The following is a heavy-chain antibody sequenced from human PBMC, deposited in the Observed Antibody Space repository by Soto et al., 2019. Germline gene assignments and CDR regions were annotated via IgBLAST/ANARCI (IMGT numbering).Heavy chain of an antibody. CDR1: GGTFSSYA. CDR2: IIPIFGTA. Sequence: ASVKVSCKASGGTFSSYAISWVRQAPGQGLEWMGGIIPIFGTANYAQKFQGRVTITADESTSTAYMELSSLRSEDTAVYYCARDLWIAVADNYYYNSMDVWGQRTTVTVSS. D-gene: IGHD6-19*01. CDR3: ARDLWIAVADNYYYNSMDV. V-gene: IGHV1-69*13. J-gene: IGHJ6*02.